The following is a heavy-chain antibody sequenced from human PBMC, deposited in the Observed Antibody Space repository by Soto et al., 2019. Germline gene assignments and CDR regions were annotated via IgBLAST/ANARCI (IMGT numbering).Heavy chain of an antibody. V-gene: IGHV3-43*01. CDR3: AKDNGPYYYYGMDV. CDR1: GFTFDDYT. CDR2: ISWDGGST. J-gene: IGHJ6*02. Sequence: GGSLRLSCAASGFTFDDYTMHWVRQAPGKGLEWVSLISWDGGSTYYADSVKGRFTISRDNSKNSLYLQMNSLRTEDTALYYCAKDNGPYYYYGMDVWGQGTTVTVS.